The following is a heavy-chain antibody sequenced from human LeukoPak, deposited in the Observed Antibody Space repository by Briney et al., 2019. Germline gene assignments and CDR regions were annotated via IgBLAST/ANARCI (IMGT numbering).Heavy chain of an antibody. J-gene: IGHJ5*02. V-gene: IGHV3-48*01. D-gene: IGHD2-2*01. CDR1: GFTFSDYS. CDR2: ISTGGDTI. CDR3: AKGRPLGYCSSSSCSEWFDP. Sequence: GGSLRLSCAVSGFTFSDYSMNWVRQPPGKGLEWISYISTGGDTIYYADSVRGRFTISSDNAKKSLYLQMNSLRAEDTAVYYCAKGRPLGYCSSSSCSEWFDPWGQGTLVTVSS.